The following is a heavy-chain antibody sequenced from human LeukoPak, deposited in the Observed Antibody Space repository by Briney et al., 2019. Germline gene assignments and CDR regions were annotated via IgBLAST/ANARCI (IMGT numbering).Heavy chain of an antibody. D-gene: IGHD2-2*01. CDR1: GFMFSSYA. Sequence: GGSLRLSCAASGFMFSSYAMSWVRQAPGKGLEWVSAISGSGGSTYYADSVKGRFTISRDNSKNTLYLQVNSLRAEDTAVYYCAKDRGRGYCSSTSCDDYGMDVWGQGTTVTVSS. J-gene: IGHJ6*02. CDR3: AKDRGRGYCSSTSCDDYGMDV. CDR2: ISGSGGST. V-gene: IGHV3-23*01.